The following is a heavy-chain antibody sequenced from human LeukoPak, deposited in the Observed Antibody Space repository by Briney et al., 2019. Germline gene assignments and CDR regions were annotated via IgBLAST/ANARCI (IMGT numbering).Heavy chain of an antibody. Sequence: QSGGSLRLSCVASGFTFRSYWMSWVRQAPGKGLEWVANTKQDGSEKYYVDSVKGRFTISRDNAKNSLYLQMNSLRAEDTAVYYCARGIEDRITIFGYWGQGTLVTVSS. CDR3: ARGIEDRITIFGY. CDR1: GFTFRSYW. CDR2: TKQDGSEK. D-gene: IGHD3-3*01. V-gene: IGHV3-7*03. J-gene: IGHJ4*02.